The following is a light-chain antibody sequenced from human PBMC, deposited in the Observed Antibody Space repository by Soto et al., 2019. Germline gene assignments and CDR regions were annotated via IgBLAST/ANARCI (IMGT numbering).Light chain of an antibody. CDR3: QKSYSTLFT. V-gene: IGKV1-39*01. J-gene: IGKJ3*01. CDR1: QRISSY. Sequence: DIPMTQSPSSLSASVGDRVTITCRASQRISSYLNWYQQKPGKAPKLLIYAACSLQSGVPSRFSGSGSGTDFTLTISILQPEDFATYYCQKSYSTLFTFGPGTKVDIK. CDR2: AAC.